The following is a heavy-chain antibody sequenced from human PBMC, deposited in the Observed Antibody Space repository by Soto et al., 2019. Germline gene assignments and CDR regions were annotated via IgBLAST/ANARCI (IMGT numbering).Heavy chain of an antibody. CDR1: GGSISSYY. V-gene: IGHV4-4*08. D-gene: IGHD2-2*01. Sequence: PSETLSLTCTVSGGSISSYYWSWIRQSPGKGLEWIVSVSSTGSTDFNPSLTSRVTVSLDTSKNQFSLKLSSVTAAVTAVYYCARVPDRWGQGTLVTVSS. J-gene: IGHJ5*02. CDR2: VSSTGST. CDR3: ARVPDR.